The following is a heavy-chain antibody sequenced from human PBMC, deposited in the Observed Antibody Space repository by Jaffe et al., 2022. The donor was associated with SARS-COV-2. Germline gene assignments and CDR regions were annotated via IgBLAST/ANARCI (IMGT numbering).Heavy chain of an antibody. CDR1: GGSFSGYY. CDR2: INHSGST. CDR3: ARVKGQRAGGAARPHDY. V-gene: IGHV4-34*01. Sequence: QVQLQQWGAGLLKPSETLSLTCAVYGGSFSGYYWSWIRQPPGKGLEWIGEINHSGSTNYNPSLKSRVTISVDTSKNQFSLKLSSVTAADTAVYYCARVKGQRAGGAARPHDYWGQGTLVTVSS. J-gene: IGHJ4*02. D-gene: IGHD6-6*01.